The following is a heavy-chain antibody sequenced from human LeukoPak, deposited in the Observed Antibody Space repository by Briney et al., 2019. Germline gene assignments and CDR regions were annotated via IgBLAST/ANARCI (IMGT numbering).Heavy chain of an antibody. CDR3: ARAYGNSGYYQLPIDF. CDR1: GFTFSSYG. D-gene: IGHD3-22*01. Sequence: GGSLRLSCAASGFTFSSYGMHWVRQAPGKGLEWVAVISYDGSNKYYADSVKGRFTISRDNSENTLFLQMNSLRVEDTALYSCARAYGNSGYYQLPIDFWGQGTLVTVSS. J-gene: IGHJ4*02. CDR2: ISYDGSNK. V-gene: IGHV3-30*03.